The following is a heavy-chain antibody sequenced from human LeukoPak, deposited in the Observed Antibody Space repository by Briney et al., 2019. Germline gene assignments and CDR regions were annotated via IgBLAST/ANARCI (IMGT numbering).Heavy chain of an antibody. CDR2: ISSSSNYI. J-gene: IGHJ3*01. V-gene: IGHV3-21*01. Sequence: PGGSLRLSCAASGFSFSNYNMNWVRQAPGKGLEWVSSISSSSNYIYYADSLKGRFTVSRDNAKNSLYLQMNSLRAEDTAVYYCARDQTLMAPKDGFDVWGQGTMVTVSS. CDR1: GFSFSNYN. CDR3: ARDQTLMAPKDGFDV. D-gene: IGHD5-24*01.